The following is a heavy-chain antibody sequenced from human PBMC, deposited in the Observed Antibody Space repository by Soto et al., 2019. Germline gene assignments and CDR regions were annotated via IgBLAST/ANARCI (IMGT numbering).Heavy chain of an antibody. CDR2: IYPGDSDA. D-gene: IGHD6-6*01. V-gene: IGHV5-51*01. J-gene: IGHJ5*02. CDR3: ARPGLVGSNNWFDP. CDR1: GYTFSKYW. Sequence: GESLKISCKGSGYTFSKYWIGWVRQTPGKGLEWMGMIYPGDSDARYSPSFEGQVTFSVDKSINTAYLQWNSLKASNTAMYYCARPGLVGSNNWFDPWGQGTLVTVSS.